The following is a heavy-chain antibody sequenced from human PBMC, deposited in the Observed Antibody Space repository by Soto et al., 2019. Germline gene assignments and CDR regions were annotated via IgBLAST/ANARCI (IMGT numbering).Heavy chain of an antibody. CDR1: GGTFDNYV. CDR2: IIPSSETT. D-gene: IGHD3-3*02. CDR3: ARRHVSSIHFLRFDD. Sequence: QVLLVQSGAEAKRPGSSVKVSCKASGGTFDNYVLNWVQQAPGQGLEWVGGIIPSSETTNYAQKFQGRLTLIADANIVYMELSSLRSDDTAIYYCARRHVSSIHFLRFDDWGQGTLVTVSS. V-gene: IGHV1-69*01. J-gene: IGHJ4*02.